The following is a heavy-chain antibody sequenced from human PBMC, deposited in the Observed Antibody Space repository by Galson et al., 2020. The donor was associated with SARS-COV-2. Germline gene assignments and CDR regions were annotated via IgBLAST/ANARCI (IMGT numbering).Heavy chain of an antibody. Sequence: ASVKVSCKASGYTFTSYYMHWVRQAPGQGLEWMGIINPSGGSTSYAQKFQGRVTMTRDTSTSTVYMELSSLRSEDTAVYYCARDLTVTTTYYYDYGRDVGVQGTTVTVSS. CDR2: INPSGGST. D-gene: IGHD4-4*01. J-gene: IGHJ6*02. CDR1: GYTFTSYY. CDR3: ARDLTVTTTYYYDYGRDV. V-gene: IGHV1-46*03.